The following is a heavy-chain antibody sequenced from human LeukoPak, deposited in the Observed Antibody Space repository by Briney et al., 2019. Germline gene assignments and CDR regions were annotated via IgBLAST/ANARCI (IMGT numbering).Heavy chain of an antibody. CDR3: ARGPYTYDFWSGYLVDYYYGMDV. Sequence: GGSLRLSCAASGFTFSSYAMSWVRQAPGKGLEWVSAISGSGGSTYYADSVKGRFTISRDNSKNTLYLQMNSLRAEDTAVYYCARGPYTYDFWSGYLVDYYYGMDVWGQGTTVTVSS. J-gene: IGHJ6*02. CDR2: ISGSGGST. V-gene: IGHV3-23*01. D-gene: IGHD3-3*01. CDR1: GFTFSSYA.